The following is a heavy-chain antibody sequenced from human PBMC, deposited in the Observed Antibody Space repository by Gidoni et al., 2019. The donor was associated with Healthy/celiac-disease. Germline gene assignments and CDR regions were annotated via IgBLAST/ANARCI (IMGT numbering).Heavy chain of an antibody. J-gene: IGHJ6*03. CDR3: TGPRRAYYYYYMDV. V-gene: IGHV3-15*07. CDR2: IKRKTDGGTT. Sequence: EVQLVESGGGLVKPGGSLRISCAASGFTFSNAWMNWVRQAPGKGLEWVGRIKRKTDGGTTDYAAPVKGRFTISRDDSKNTLYLQMNSLKTEDTAVYYCTGPRRAYYYYYMDVWGKGTTVTVSS. CDR1: GFTFSNAW.